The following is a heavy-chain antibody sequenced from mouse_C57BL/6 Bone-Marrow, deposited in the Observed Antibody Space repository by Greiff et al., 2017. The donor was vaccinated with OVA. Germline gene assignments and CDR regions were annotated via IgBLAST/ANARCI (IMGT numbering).Heavy chain of an antibody. D-gene: IGHD2-2*01. Sequence: QVQLQQPGAELVKPGASVKLSCKASGYTFTSYWMHWVKQRPGRGLEWIGRIDPNCGGTKYTEKFKSKATLTVDKPSSTAYMQLSSLTSEDCAVHYCAGRGDGYDGYAMDYWGQGTSVTVSS. CDR1: GYTFTSYW. J-gene: IGHJ4*01. CDR3: AGRGDGYDGYAMDY. V-gene: IGHV1-72*01. CDR2: IDPNCGGT.